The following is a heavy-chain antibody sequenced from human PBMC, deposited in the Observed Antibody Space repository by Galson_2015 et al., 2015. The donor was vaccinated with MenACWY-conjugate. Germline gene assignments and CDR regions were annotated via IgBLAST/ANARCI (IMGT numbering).Heavy chain of an antibody. CDR2: IWDDGSKK. Sequence: SLRLSCAAAGFTFSSYGMHWARQAPGKGLEWVTLIWDDGSKKYYADSVKGRFTISRDNSKNTLYLQMNSLRAEDTAVYYCARVLAYCGGDCPPGYWGQGTLVTVPS. CDR1: GFTFSSYG. J-gene: IGHJ4*02. CDR3: ARVLAYCGGDCPPGY. V-gene: IGHV3-33*01. D-gene: IGHD2-21*02.